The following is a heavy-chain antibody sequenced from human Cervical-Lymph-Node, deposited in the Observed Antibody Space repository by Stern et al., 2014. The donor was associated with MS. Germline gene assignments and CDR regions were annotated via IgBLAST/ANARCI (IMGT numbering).Heavy chain of an antibody. CDR2: IGTNIGNT. Sequence: QVQLVQYGAEVKKPGASVKVSCKASGYTFIEYAISWVRQAPGQWLEWMGWIGTNIGNTNYAQKFQGRVPLATDTSTTTVYMELRSLRSDDTAMYYCRAGSDAFDIWGQGTMVTVSS. CDR1: GYTFIEYA. D-gene: IGHD6-13*01. CDR3: RAGSDAFDI. J-gene: IGHJ3*02. V-gene: IGHV1-18*01.